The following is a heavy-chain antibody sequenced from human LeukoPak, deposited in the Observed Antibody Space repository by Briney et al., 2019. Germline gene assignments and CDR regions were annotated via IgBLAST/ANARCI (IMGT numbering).Heavy chain of an antibody. J-gene: IGHJ5*02. CDR2: INHSGST. Sequence: SETLSLTCAVYGGSFSGYYWSWIRQPPGKGLEWIGEINHSGSTNYNPSLKSRVTISVDTSKNQFSLKLSSVTAADTAVYYCARGGILDITMVRGVINSRFDPWGQGTLVTVSS. V-gene: IGHV4-34*01. CDR3: ARGGILDITMVRGVINSRFDP. D-gene: IGHD3-10*01. CDR1: GGSFSGYY.